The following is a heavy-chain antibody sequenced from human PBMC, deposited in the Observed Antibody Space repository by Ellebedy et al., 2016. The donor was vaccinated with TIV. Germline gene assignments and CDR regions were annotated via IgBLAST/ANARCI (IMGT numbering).Heavy chain of an antibody. D-gene: IGHD4-17*01. CDR3: VTDGSYGDYRSPTHAFEF. J-gene: IGHJ3*01. CDR2: INQDGSEK. V-gene: IGHV3-7*01. Sequence: GECLKISCAAPGFTFSSYWMSWVRQAPGKGLEWVANINQDGSEKYYVDSVKGRFTISRDNAKNSLYLQMNGLGADDTAVYYCVTDGSYGDYRSPTHAFEFWGQGTMVTVSS. CDR1: GFTFSSYW.